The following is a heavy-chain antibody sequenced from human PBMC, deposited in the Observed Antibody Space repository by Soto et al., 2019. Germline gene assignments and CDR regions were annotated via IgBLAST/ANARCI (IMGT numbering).Heavy chain of an antibody. J-gene: IGHJ5*02. CDR3: ARDTAFIASGLSAP. V-gene: IGHV3-11*01. D-gene: IGHD3-22*01. CDR1: GFTFSDYY. Sequence: KSGGSLRLSCAASGFTFSDYYMTWIRQPPGKGLEWVSYISDSATTTHYADSVKGRFTISRDNANKSLYLHMNSLRAEDTAVYYCARDTAFIASGLSAPWGQGTLVTVSS. CDR2: ISDSATTT.